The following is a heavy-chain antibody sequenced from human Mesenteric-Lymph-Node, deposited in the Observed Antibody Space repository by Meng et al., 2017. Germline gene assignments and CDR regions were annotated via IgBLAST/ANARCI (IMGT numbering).Heavy chain of an antibody. CDR1: GYTFTSYG. CDR3: ARGGSGWYADF. D-gene: IGHD6-19*01. J-gene: IGHJ4*02. Sequence: ASVKVSCKASGYTFTSYGISWVRQAPGQGLEWMGWINPNNGNTNYALKLQGGVIMTTDTSTSTASMELRSLRSDDTAVYYCARGGSGWYADFWGQGTLVTVSS. V-gene: IGHV1-18*01. CDR2: INPNNGNT.